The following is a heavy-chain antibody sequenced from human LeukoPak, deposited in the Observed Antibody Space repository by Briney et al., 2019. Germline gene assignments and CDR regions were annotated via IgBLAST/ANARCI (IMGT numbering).Heavy chain of an antibody. CDR2: IYTSGST. D-gene: IGHD4-23*01. CDR1: GGSISSYY. J-gene: IGHJ4*02. Sequence: PSETLSLTCTVSGGSISSYYWSWIRQPAGKGLKWIGHIYTSGSTNYNPSLKSRVTMSVDTSRNQFSLKLSSVTAADTAVYYYARDLHVGGTVVYFDYWGQGTLVTVSS. CDR3: ARDLHVGGTVVYFDY. V-gene: IGHV4-4*07.